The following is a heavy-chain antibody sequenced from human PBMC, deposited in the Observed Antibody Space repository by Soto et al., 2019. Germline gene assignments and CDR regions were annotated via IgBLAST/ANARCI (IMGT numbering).Heavy chain of an antibody. J-gene: IGHJ6*02. Sequence: EVQLVESGGGLVQPGGSLRLSCSASGFTFSDHYMDWVRQAPGKGLEWLGRIRNKANFYTTEYAASVKGRFTISRDDSKNSLYLQMNSLTTEDTALYYCARAGDPDFSHSGSGMDVWGQGTTVTVSS. D-gene: IGHD1-1*01. CDR1: GFTFSDHY. CDR2: IRNKANFYTT. V-gene: IGHV3-72*01. CDR3: ARAGDPDFSHSGSGMDV.